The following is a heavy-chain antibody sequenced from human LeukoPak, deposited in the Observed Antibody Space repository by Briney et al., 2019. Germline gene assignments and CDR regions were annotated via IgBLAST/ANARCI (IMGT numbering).Heavy chain of an antibody. V-gene: IGHV4-59*11. Sequence: PSETLSLTCTVSGGSISGHYWSWIRQPPGKGLEWIGYIYYTGGTSHNPSLKSRVTISVDTSKNQLSLKVSSVTAADTAVYYCARGGVSSSWTPGYWGQGTLVTVSS. J-gene: IGHJ4*02. D-gene: IGHD6-13*01. CDR3: ARGGVSSSWTPGY. CDR1: GGSISGHY. CDR2: IYYTGGT.